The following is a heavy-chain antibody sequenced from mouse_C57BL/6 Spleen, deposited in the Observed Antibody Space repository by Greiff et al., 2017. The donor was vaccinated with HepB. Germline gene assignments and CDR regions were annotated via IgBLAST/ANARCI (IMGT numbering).Heavy chain of an antibody. Sequence: VQLQQSGPELVKPGASVKISCKASGYSFTDYNMNWVKQSNGKSLEWIGVINPNYGTTSYNQKFKGKATLTVDQSSSTAYIQLNSLTSEDSAVYYCAISITTVVEYYAMDYWGQGTSVTVSS. J-gene: IGHJ4*01. CDR2: INPNYGTT. D-gene: IGHD1-1*01. CDR3: AISITTVVEYYAMDY. V-gene: IGHV1-39*01. CDR1: GYSFTDYN.